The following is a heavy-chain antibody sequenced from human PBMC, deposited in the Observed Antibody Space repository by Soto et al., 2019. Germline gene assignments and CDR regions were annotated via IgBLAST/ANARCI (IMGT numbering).Heavy chain of an antibody. D-gene: IGHD6-13*01. Sequence: ASVKVSCKASGGTFSSYAISWVRQAPGQGLEWMGGIIPIFGIANYAQKFQGRVTITADESTSTAYMELSSLRSEDTAVYYCTKSIEEAGTYYYGMDVWGQGTTVTVSS. CDR3: TKSIEEAGTYYYGMDV. CDR1: GGTFSSYA. CDR2: IIPIFGIA. V-gene: IGHV1-69*13. J-gene: IGHJ6*02.